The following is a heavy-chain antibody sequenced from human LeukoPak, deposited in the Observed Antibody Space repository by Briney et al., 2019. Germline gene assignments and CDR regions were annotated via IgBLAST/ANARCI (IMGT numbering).Heavy chain of an antibody. D-gene: IGHD5/OR15-5a*01. Sequence: ASETLSLTCTVSGGSISSSSYYWGWIRQPPGKGLEWIGEINHSGSTNYNPSLKSRVTISVDTSKNQFSLKLSSVTAADTAVYYCARVVRHLESKYYYFYYYIDVWGKGTTVTVSS. CDR1: GGSISSSSYY. J-gene: IGHJ6*03. V-gene: IGHV4-39*07. CDR2: INHSGST. CDR3: ARVVRHLESKYYYFYYYIDV.